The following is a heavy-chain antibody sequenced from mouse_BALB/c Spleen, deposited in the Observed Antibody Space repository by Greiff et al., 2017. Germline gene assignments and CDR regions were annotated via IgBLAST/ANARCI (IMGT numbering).Heavy chain of an antibody. Sequence: EVKLMESGGGLVQPGGSLRLSCATSGFTFTDYYMSWVRQPPGKALEWLGFIRNKANGYTTEYSASVKGRFTISRDNSQSILYLQMNTLRAEDSATYYCARDKGGYDYDGLFAYWGQGTLVTVSA. CDR2: IRNKANGYTT. CDR3: ARDKGGYDYDGLFAY. D-gene: IGHD2-4*01. V-gene: IGHV7-3*02. CDR1: GFTFTDYY. J-gene: IGHJ3*01.